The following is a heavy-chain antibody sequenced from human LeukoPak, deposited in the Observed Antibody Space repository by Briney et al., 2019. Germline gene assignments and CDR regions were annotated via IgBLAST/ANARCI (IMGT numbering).Heavy chain of an antibody. CDR2: ISYDGSNK. V-gene: IGHV3-30*03. Sequence: PGRSLRLSCAASGFTFSSYGMHWVRQAPGKGLEWVAVISYDGSNKYYADSVKGRFTISRDNFKNTLYLQMNSLRVEDTAVYYCASVYSYGWFDYWGQGTLVTVSS. CDR1: GFTFSSYG. CDR3: ASVYSYGWFDY. J-gene: IGHJ5*01. D-gene: IGHD5-18*01.